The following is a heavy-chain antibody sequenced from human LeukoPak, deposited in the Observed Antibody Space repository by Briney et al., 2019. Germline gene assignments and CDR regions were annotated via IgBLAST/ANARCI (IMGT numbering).Heavy chain of an antibody. CDR3: AVPYDYSNYGPFDY. CDR1: GYTFTSYG. CDR2: INPNSGGT. J-gene: IGHJ4*02. D-gene: IGHD4-11*01. Sequence: ASVKVSCKASGYTFTSYGISWVRQAPGQGLEWMGWINPNSGGTNYAQKFQGRVTMTRDTSISTAYMELSRLRSDDTAVYYCAVPYDYSNYGPFDYWGQGTLVTVSS. V-gene: IGHV1-2*02.